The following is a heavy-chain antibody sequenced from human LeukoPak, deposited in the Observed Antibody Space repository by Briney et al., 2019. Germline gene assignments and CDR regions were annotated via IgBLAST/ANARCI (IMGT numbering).Heavy chain of an antibody. D-gene: IGHD3-10*01. J-gene: IGHJ6*02. CDR3: ASGYGSGSYYYYYYGMDV. Sequence: SETLSLTCTVSGVSISSGCYNWSWIRQHPGKGLEGVVYIDESGSTYYNPSLKSRVTISVDKPKTQFSLKLSSVTAADTAVYYCASGYGSGSYYYYYYGMDVWGQGTTVTVSS. CDR2: IDESGST. CDR1: GVSISSGCYN. V-gene: IGHV4-31*03.